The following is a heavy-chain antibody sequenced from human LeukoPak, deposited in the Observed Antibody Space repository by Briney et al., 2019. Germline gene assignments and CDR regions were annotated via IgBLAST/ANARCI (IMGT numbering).Heavy chain of an antibody. J-gene: IGHJ4*02. CDR1: GGTFSSYA. CDR3: ARGMRFGELSSPFDY. Sequence: GASVKVSCKASGGTFSSYAISWVRQAPGQGLEWMGGIIPIFGTANYAQKFQGRVTITADESTSTAYMELSSLRSEDTAVYYCARGMRFGELSSPFDYWGQGTLVTVSS. CDR2: IIPIFGTA. D-gene: IGHD3-10*01. V-gene: IGHV1-69*01.